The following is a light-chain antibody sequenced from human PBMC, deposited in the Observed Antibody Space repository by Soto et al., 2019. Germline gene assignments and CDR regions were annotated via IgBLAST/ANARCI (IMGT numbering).Light chain of an antibody. CDR3: HQYHSTPFT. V-gene: IGKV4-1*01. J-gene: IGKJ3*01. CDR1: QSVIYSSNNKNY. CDR2: WAS. Sequence: DIVMSQSPDSLAVSLGERATINCKSSQSVIYSSNNKNYLAWYQQKLGQPPKLLIYWASTRESGVPDRFSGSGSGTDFTLTISSLQAEDVAVYYCHQYHSTPFTFGPGTKVEIK.